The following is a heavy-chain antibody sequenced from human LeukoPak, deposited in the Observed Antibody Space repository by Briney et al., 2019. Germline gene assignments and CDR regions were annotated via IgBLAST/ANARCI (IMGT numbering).Heavy chain of an antibody. V-gene: IGHV4-59*01. CDR3: ARAGSSSWYNWFDP. J-gene: IGHJ5*02. Sequence: SETLSLTCTVSGGSISSYYWSWIRQPPGKGLEWIGYIYCSGSTNYNPSLKSRVTISVDTSKNQFSLKLSSVTAADTAVYYCARAGSSSWYNWFDPWGQGTLVTVSS. CDR2: IYCSGST. D-gene: IGHD6-13*01. CDR1: GGSISSYY.